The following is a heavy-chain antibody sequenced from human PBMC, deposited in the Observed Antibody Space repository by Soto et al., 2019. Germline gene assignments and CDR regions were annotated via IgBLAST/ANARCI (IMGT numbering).Heavy chain of an antibody. CDR1: GYSFAGYW. D-gene: IGHD3-22*01. Sequence: GASLKISCKGSGYSFAGYWITWVRQKPGKGLEWMGRIDPSDSQTYYSPSFRGHVTISVTKSITTVFLQWSSLRASDTAMYYCARQIYDSDTGPNFQYYFESWGQGTPVTVSS. J-gene: IGHJ4*02. V-gene: IGHV5-10-1*01. CDR3: ARQIYDSDTGPNFQYYFES. CDR2: IDPSDSQT.